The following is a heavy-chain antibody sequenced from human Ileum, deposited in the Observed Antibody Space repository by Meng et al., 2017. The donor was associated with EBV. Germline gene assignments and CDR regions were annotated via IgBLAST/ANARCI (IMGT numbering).Heavy chain of an antibody. Sequence: VLLVQSGAEVKQRGASVKVSCKASGFTFTDHVIQWVRQAPGQRPEWMGWIIVGTGRTEYSQNLQGRVTITWDTSASTAYMELSSLRSEDTAVYYCARDSVIAAGSYCDYWGQGALVTVSS. CDR2: IIVGTGRT. CDR3: ARDSVIAAGSYCDY. V-gene: IGHV1-3*01. CDR1: GFTFTDHV. D-gene: IGHD6-13*01. J-gene: IGHJ4*02.